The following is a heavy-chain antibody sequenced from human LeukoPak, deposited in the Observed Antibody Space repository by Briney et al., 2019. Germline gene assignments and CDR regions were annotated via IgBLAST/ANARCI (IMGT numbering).Heavy chain of an antibody. CDR2: IYPADSDT. CDR3: ARQFGYFDSSGLFDY. Sequence: GESLKISCKGSGYNFISYRIGWVRQMPGKGLEWMGIIYPADSDTTYSPSFQDQVTISADKSISTAYLQWSSLKASDTAIYYCARQFGYFDSSGLFDYWGQGTLVTVSS. CDR1: GYNFISYR. J-gene: IGHJ4*01. V-gene: IGHV5-51*01. D-gene: IGHD3-22*01.